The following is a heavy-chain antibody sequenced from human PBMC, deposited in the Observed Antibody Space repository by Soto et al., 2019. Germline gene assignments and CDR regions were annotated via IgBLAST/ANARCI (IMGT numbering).Heavy chain of an antibody. Sequence: EVQLLESGGGLVQPGGSLRLSCAASGFTFSSYAMRWVRQAPGKGLEWVSALSGSGGSTYYADSVMGRFTISRDNSKKPLYLQMNSLRAEDTAVYYCAKDRGAARPLSPHRWFDPWGQGTLVTVSS. J-gene: IGHJ5*02. D-gene: IGHD6-6*01. CDR1: GFTFSSYA. CDR2: LSGSGGST. CDR3: AKDRGAARPLSPHRWFDP. V-gene: IGHV3-23*01.